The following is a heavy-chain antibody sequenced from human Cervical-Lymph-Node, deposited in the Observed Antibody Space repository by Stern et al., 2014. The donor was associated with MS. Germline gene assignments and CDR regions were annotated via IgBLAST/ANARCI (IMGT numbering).Heavy chain of an antibody. V-gene: IGHV1-46*01. J-gene: IGHJ4*02. CDR2: INPSAGSA. Sequence: LVQSGPEVKKPGASLRVSCQASGYTFTSHYMHWVRQAPGQGLEWMGLINPSAGSATYAQRFQGRVALTRDTPSTTVYLELSSLTSDDTALYFCARDVARKYYFDFWGQGTLITVSS. CDR1: GYTFTSHY. CDR3: ARDVARKYYFDF. D-gene: IGHD2-21*01.